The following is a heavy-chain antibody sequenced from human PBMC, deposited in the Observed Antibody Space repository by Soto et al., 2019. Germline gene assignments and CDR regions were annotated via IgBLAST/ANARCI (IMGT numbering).Heavy chain of an antibody. CDR2: MYNTGST. J-gene: IGHJ5*02. V-gene: IGHV4-61*01. Sequence: SETLSLTCTVSGGSVSSGSYYWSWIRQPPGKGLEWIGYMYNTGSTVYNPSFKSRVTVSVDTSKNQFSLKLSSVTAADMAVYYCARHPSDFWFDPWGQGTLVTVSS. D-gene: IGHD2-21*02. CDR3: ARHPSDFWFDP. CDR1: GGSVSSGSYY.